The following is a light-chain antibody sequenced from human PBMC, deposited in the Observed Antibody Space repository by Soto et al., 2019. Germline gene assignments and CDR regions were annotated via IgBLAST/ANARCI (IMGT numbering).Light chain of an antibody. J-gene: IGKJ5*01. V-gene: IGKV3D-15*01. CDR3: QQYNKWPLIT. CDR1: QSISIG. CDR2: GAP. Sequence: EIVITQSPATLSVSPGETATLSCRASQSISIGLAWYRQKPGQPPRLLIYGAPTRATGTPARFSGSGSGTGFTLTISSLQSEDFALYYCQQYNKWPLITFGQGTRLEIK.